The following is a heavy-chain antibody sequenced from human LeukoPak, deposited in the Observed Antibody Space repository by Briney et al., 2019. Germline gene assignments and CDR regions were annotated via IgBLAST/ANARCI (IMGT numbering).Heavy chain of an antibody. Sequence: ASVKVSCKASGGTFSSYAISWVRQAPGQGLEWMGRIIPILGIANYAQKFQGRVTITADKSTSTAYMELSSLRSEDTAVYYCARGYCSSTSCLPADWFDPWGQGTLVTVSS. J-gene: IGHJ5*02. CDR3: ARGYCSSTSCLPADWFDP. CDR1: GGTFSSYA. V-gene: IGHV1-69*04. D-gene: IGHD2-2*01. CDR2: IIPILGIA.